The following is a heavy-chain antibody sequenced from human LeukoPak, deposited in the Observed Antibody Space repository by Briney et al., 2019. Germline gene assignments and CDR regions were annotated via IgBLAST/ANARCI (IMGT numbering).Heavy chain of an antibody. Sequence: PSGTLSLTGAVRGGSFGGYYWSWIRHPPGKGLEWIGEINHSGSTNYNPPLKSRVTISVDTSKNQFSLKLSSVTAADTAVYYCARVMEGPYDILTGYHGNWFDPWGQGTLVTVSS. CDR3: ARVMEGPYDILTGYHGNWFDP. CDR2: INHSGST. V-gene: IGHV4-34*01. CDR1: GGSFGGYY. J-gene: IGHJ5*02. D-gene: IGHD3-9*01.